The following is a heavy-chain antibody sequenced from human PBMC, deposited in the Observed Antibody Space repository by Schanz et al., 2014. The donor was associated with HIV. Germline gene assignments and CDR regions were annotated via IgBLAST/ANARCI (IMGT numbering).Heavy chain of an antibody. CDR1: GFNFNNYA. Sequence: DVQLLDSGGGLEQPGGSLRLSCAASGFNFNNYAMTWVRQAPGKGLEWVANIKEDGIEKYYVDSVKGRFTISRDNAKNSLYLNMYSLRAEDTAVYFCAKSNGGDTAVVQYYFDYWGQGTLVTVSS. CDR2: IKEDGIEK. J-gene: IGHJ4*02. CDR3: AKSNGGDTAVVQYYFDY. D-gene: IGHD5-18*01. V-gene: IGHV3-7*01.